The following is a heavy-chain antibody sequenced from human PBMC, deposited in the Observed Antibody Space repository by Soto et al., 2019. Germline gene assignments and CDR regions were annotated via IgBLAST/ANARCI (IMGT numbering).Heavy chain of an antibody. CDR1: GYTFTSYG. J-gene: IGHJ4*02. CDR2: ISAHNGNT. Sequence: QVHLVQSGAEVKKPGASVKVSCKGSGYTFTSYGITWVRQAPGQGLEWMGWISAHNGNTDYAQKLQGRVTVTRDTSAGTAYMELRSMRSDDTAVYYCARGRYGDYWGQGALVTVSS. D-gene: IGHD1-1*01. CDR3: ARGRYGDY. V-gene: IGHV1-18*01.